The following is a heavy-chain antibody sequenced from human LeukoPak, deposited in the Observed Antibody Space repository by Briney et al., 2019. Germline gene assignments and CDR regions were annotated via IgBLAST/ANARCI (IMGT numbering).Heavy chain of an antibody. CDR2: IYPGDSDT. CDR3: ARTLWFGESDPFDY. V-gene: IGHV5-51*01. CDR1: GYSFTSNW. D-gene: IGHD3-10*01. Sequence: LGESLKISCRGSGYSFTSNWIGWVRQMPGKGLEWMGIIYPGDSDTRYNPSFQGQVTISADKSINTANLQWSSLKASDTAMYYCARTLWFGESDPFDYWGQGTLVTVSS. J-gene: IGHJ4*02.